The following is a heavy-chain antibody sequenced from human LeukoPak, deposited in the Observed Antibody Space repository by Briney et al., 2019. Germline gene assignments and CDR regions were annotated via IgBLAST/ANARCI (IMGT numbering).Heavy chain of an antibody. V-gene: IGHV4-59*12. J-gene: IGHJ4*02. D-gene: IGHD3-22*01. Sequence: SETLSLTCTVSGGSMRSYYWSWIRQPPGKGLEWIGYIYYSGSTNYNPSLKSRVTISVDTSKNQFSLKLSSVTAADTAVYYCARGGYDSSGFRFDYWGQGTLVTVSS. CDR3: ARGGYDSSGFRFDY. CDR2: IYYSGST. CDR1: GGSMRSYY.